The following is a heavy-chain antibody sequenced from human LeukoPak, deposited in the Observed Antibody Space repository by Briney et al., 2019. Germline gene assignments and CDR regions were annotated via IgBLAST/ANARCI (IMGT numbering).Heavy chain of an antibody. CDR2: MYFSGST. D-gene: IGHD3-10*01. V-gene: IGHV4-30-4*01. CDR1: GGSVSSGDYY. J-gene: IGHJ4*02. Sequence: SQTLSLTCTVSGGSVSSGDYYWSWIRQPPGKGLERIGYMYFSGSTYHNPSLKSRVTISVDTSKNQFSLKLTSVTAADTAVYYCARVRIYGSGTYYHDYWGQGTLVTVSS. CDR3: ARVRIYGSGTYYHDY.